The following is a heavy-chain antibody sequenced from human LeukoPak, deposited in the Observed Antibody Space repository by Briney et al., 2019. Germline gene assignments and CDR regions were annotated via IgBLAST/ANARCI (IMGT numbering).Heavy chain of an antibody. D-gene: IGHD2-2*01. CDR1: GGTFSSYA. V-gene: IGHV1-69*13. Sequence: ASVKVSCKASGGTFSSYAISWVRQAPGQGLEWMGGIIPIFGTANYAQKFQGRVTITADESTSTAYMELSSLRSEDTAVYYCARDTPSVVPAAIRWFDPWGQGTLVTVSS. J-gene: IGHJ5*02. CDR2: IIPIFGTA. CDR3: ARDTPSVVPAAIRWFDP.